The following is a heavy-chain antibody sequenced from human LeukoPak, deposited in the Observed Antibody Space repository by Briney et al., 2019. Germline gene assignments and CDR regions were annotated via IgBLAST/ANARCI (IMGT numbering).Heavy chain of an antibody. J-gene: IGHJ4*02. V-gene: IGHV4-39*01. CDR2: IYYSGST. CDR3: ARLRKGSSLDY. CDR1: GGSISSSIYY. Sequence: SETLSLTCTVSGGSISSSIYYWGWIRQPPGKGLEWIGSIYYSGSTYYNPSLKSRVTISVDTSKNQFSLKLSSVTAADTAVYYCARLRKGSSLDYWGQGTLVTVSS. D-gene: IGHD6-6*01.